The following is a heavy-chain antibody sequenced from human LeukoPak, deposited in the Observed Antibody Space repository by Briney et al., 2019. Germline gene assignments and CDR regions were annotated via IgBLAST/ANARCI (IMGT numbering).Heavy chain of an antibody. Sequence: GGSLRLSCAASGFTFSNAWMSWARQAPGKGVEWVGRIKSKSDGGTTDYGAPVKGRFTISRDESKNTLYLQMDSLKTEDTAVYYCLTFGGVITGNWGQGNLVPVSS. CDR2: IKSKSDGGTT. CDR1: GFTFSNAW. J-gene: IGHJ4*02. V-gene: IGHV3-15*01. D-gene: IGHD3-16*02. CDR3: LTFGGVITGN.